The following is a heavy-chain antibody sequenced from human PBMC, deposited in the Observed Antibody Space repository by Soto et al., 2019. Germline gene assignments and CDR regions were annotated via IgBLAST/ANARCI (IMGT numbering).Heavy chain of an antibody. J-gene: IGHJ3*02. Sequence: EVQLEESGGDLVQPGGSLRLSCAASGFTLSAYWMTWVRQAPGKGLEWVANINRDGSKKSYLDSVRGRFTISRDNVGNSLYLQMDRLRVDDTALHYCARDVSSGSSSLYLDAFYIWGQGTMVTVSS. CDR1: GFTLSAYW. D-gene: IGHD6-13*01. CDR2: INRDGSKK. V-gene: IGHV3-7*05. CDR3: ARDVSSGSSSLYLDAFYI.